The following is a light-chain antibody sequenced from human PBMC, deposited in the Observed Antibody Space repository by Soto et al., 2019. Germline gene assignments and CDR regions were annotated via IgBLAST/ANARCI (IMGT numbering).Light chain of an antibody. Sequence: EIVLTQSPGTQSLSPGERATISCRASQSVSSSYLAWYQQKPGQAPRLLIYGASSRATGIPDRFSGSGSGTDFTLTISRLEPEDFAVYYCQQYGSPLTFGGGTKVDIK. J-gene: IGKJ4*01. CDR2: GAS. CDR1: QSVSSSY. V-gene: IGKV3-20*01. CDR3: QQYGSPLT.